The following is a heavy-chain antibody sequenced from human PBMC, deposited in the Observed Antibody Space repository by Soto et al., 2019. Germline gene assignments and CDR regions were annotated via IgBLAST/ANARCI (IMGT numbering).Heavy chain of an antibody. CDR2: VYYSGST. V-gene: IGHV4-39*01. Sequence: QLQLQESGPGLVKPSETLSLTCTVSGGSVSSSRYYWGWVRQPPGKGLEWIGSVYYSGSTYYTPSLESRGTISVDKSKNQFSLMLMSLSAEATAVYYCGRLEGLATISYFFDYWGQGALVTVSS. CDR1: GGSVSSSRYY. J-gene: IGHJ4*02. D-gene: IGHD3-9*01. CDR3: GRLEGLATISYFFDY.